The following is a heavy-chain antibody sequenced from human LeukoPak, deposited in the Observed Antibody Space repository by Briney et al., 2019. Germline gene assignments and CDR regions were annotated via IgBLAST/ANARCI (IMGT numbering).Heavy chain of an antibody. CDR2: IYDGGNT. J-gene: IGHJ5*02. V-gene: IGHV3-53*01. D-gene: IGHD3-22*01. CDR1: GFTVSSNY. CDR3: ARASFYYDARALDP. Sequence: GGSLRLSCAASGFTVSSNYMNWVRQAPGKGLEWVSVIYDGGNTYYADSVKGRFTISGDNSKNTVFLQMNSLRAEDTAVYYCARASFYYDARALDPWGQGALVTVSS.